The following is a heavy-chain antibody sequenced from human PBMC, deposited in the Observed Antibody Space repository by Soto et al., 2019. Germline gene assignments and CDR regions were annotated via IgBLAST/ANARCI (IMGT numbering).Heavy chain of an antibody. Sequence: SVKVSCKASGGTFSSYAISWVRQAPGQGLEWMGGIIPIFGTANYAQKFQGRVTITADESTSTAYMELSSLRSEDTAVYYCERAMVRGVITNVYFDYWGQGTLVTVSS. CDR1: GGTFSSYA. D-gene: IGHD3-10*01. CDR2: IIPIFGTA. V-gene: IGHV1-69*13. CDR3: ERAMVRGVITNVYFDY. J-gene: IGHJ4*02.